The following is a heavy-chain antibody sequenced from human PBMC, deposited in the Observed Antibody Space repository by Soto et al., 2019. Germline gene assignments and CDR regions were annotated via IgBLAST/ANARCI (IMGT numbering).Heavy chain of an antibody. CDR2: ISSSSSTI. CDR1: GFTFSSYS. V-gene: IGHV3-48*02. D-gene: IGHD3-3*01. Sequence: GGSLRLSCAASGFTFSSYSMNWVCQAPGKGLEWVSYISSSSSTIYYADSVKGRFTISRDNAKNSLYLQMNSLRDEDTAVYYCARDTQDDFWSGYYRDYWGQGTLVTVS. CDR3: ARDTQDDFWSGYYRDY. J-gene: IGHJ4*02.